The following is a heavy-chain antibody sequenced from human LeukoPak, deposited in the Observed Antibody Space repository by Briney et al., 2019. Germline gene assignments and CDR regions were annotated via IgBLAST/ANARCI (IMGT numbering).Heavy chain of an antibody. V-gene: IGHV1-2*02. CDR3: ARATCNTDCAGFDP. D-gene: IGHD2/OR15-2a*01. J-gene: IGHJ5*02. CDR1: GYTFIGYY. Sequence: VSVKVSCKASGYTFIGYYMHWVRQAPGQGLEWMGWINPNGDGTKYAQNFQGRVTMTRDTSISIAYMELSGLRSDDTAVYYCARATCNTDCAGFDPWGQGTLVTVSS. CDR2: INPNGDGT.